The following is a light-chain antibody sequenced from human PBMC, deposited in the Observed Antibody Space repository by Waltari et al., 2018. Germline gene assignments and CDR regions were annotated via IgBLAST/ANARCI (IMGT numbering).Light chain of an antibody. CDR3: CSYAHSSRVV. V-gene: IGLV2-23*01. CDR1: SSDVGSFHL. Sequence: QSALTQPASVSGSPGQSITISCTGTSSDVGSFHLSSWYQHYPGKAPKLMIYEGTKRPSGVSNRFSGSKSGNTASLTISGLQAEDEADYHCCSYAHSSRVVFGGGTKVTVL. CDR2: EGT. J-gene: IGLJ2*01.